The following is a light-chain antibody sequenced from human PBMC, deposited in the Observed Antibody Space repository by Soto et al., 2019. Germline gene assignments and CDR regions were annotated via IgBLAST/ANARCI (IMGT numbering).Light chain of an antibody. J-gene: IGLJ1*01. Sequence: QSALTQPASVSGAPGQSIPISCTGTSSDVGGYNYVSWYQQHPGKAPKLMIYDVSSRPSGVSDRFSGSKSGNTASLTISGLQAEDEADYYCSSYTSSSTYAFGTGTKVTVL. CDR3: SSYTSSSTYA. CDR2: DVS. CDR1: SSDVGGYNY. V-gene: IGLV2-14*01.